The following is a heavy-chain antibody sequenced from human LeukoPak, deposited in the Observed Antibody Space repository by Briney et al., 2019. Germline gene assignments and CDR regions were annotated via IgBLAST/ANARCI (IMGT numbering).Heavy chain of an antibody. V-gene: IGHV1-2*02. D-gene: IGHD3-10*01. CDR2: INPNSGGT. Sequence: ASVKVSCKASGYTFTGYYMHWVRQAPGQGLEWMGWINPNSGGTNYAQKFQGRATMTRDTSISTAYMELSRLRSDDTAVYYCASSAPPLWFGESPVIDYWGQGTLVTVSS. CDR3: ASSAPPLWFGESPVIDY. J-gene: IGHJ4*02. CDR1: GYTFTGYY.